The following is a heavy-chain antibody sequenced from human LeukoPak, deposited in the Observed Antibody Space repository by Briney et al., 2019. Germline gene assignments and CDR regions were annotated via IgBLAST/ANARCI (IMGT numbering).Heavy chain of an antibody. CDR2: INHSGST. D-gene: IGHD5-18*01. J-gene: IGHJ4*02. CDR1: GGSFSGYY. V-gene: IGHV4-34*01. CDR3: ARRGYSYGKRQFDY. Sequence: SETLSLTCAVYGGSFSGYYWSWIRQPPGKGLEWIGEINHSGSTNYNPSLKSRVTISVDTSKNQFSLKLSSVTAADTAVYYCARRGYSYGKRQFDYWGQGTLVTVSS.